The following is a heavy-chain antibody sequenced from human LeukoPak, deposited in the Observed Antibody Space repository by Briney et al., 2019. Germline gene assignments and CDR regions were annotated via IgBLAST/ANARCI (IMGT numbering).Heavy chain of an antibody. J-gene: IGHJ4*02. CDR1: GYSISSGYF. V-gene: IGHV4-38-2*02. CDR3: ARDARGYTYGIDY. D-gene: IGHD5-18*01. CDR2: IYHSGST. Sequence: PSETLSLTCTVSGYSISSGYFWGWIRQPPGKGLEWIGSIYHSGSTSYNPSLKSRISISVDTSKNQFYLKLSSVTAADTAVYYCARDARGYTYGIDYWGQGTLVTVSS.